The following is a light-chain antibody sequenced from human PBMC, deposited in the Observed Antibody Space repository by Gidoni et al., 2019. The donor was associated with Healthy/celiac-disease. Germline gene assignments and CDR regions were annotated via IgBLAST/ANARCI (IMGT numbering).Light chain of an antibody. V-gene: IGKV1-5*01. CDR2: DAS. CDR1: QSISSW. CDR3: QQYNSYWT. Sequence: DIQMTQSPSTLSASVGDRVTITCWASQSISSWLAWYQQKPGKGPKLLIYDASSLESGVPSRFSGSGSGTEFTLTISSLQPDDFATYYCQQYNSYWTFGQGTKVEIK. J-gene: IGKJ1*01.